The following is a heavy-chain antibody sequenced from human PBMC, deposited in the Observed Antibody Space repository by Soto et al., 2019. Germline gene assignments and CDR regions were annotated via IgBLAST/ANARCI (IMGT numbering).Heavy chain of an antibody. D-gene: IGHD3-3*01. V-gene: IGHV3-23*01. CDR3: AKDMDAAYYDFWSGPRPADYYYYYGMDV. CDR1: GFTFSSYA. Sequence: GGSLRLSCAASGFTFSSYAMSWVRQAPGKGLEWVSAISGSGGSTYYADSVKGRFTISRDNSKRALSLQMNSLRPAETAVYYCAKDMDAAYYDFWSGPRPADYYYYYGMDVWGQGTTVTVSS. J-gene: IGHJ6*02. CDR2: ISGSGGST.